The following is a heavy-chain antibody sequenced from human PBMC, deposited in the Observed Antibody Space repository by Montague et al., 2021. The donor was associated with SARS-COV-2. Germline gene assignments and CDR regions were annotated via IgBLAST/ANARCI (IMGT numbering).Heavy chain of an antibody. CDR1: GFTFSSYG. CDR2: ISTTGANT. V-gene: IGHV3-23*01. D-gene: IGHD3-22*01. Sequence: SLRLSCAASGFTFSSYGMNWVRQAPGKGLEWVSAISTTGANTYHAGSVKGRFTISRDSSKNTLYLQLNSLRDEDTAVYYCAKEGVVVGADGFDYWGQGTMVIASS. CDR3: AKEGVVVGADGFDY. J-gene: IGHJ3*01.